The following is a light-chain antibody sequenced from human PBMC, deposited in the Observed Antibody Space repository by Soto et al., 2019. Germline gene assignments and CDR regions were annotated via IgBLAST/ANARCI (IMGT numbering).Light chain of an antibody. V-gene: IGLV2-14*01. Sequence: QSALTQPASVSGSPGQSITISCTGSSSDIGTYNYLSWYQQHPGKAPKLMIYEVSDRPSGISNRFSGSKSGNTASLTISGLQAEDEADYYCQSYDTSLSGVIFGAGTKLTVL. CDR2: EVS. J-gene: IGLJ2*01. CDR1: SSDIGTYNY. CDR3: QSYDTSLSGVI.